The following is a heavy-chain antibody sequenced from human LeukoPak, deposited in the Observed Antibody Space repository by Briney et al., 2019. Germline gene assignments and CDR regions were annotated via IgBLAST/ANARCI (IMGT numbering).Heavy chain of an antibody. D-gene: IGHD3-22*01. V-gene: IGHV3-43*01. CDR3: AKGLYYYDSSVSPGEYYIDY. Sequence: LSGGSLRLSCAASGFTFDDYTMHWVRQAPGKGLEWVSLISWDGGSTYYADSVKGRFTISRDNSKNSLYLQMNSLRTEDTALYYCAKGLYYYDSSVSPGEYYIDYWGQGTLVTVSS. CDR2: ISWDGGST. CDR1: GFTFDDYT. J-gene: IGHJ4*02.